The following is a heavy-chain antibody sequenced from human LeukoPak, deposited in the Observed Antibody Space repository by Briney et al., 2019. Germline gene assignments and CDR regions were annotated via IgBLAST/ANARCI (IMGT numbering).Heavy chain of an antibody. Sequence: GGSLRLSCAASGFTFSSYWMHWVRQAPGKGLVWVSRINSDGSSTSYADSVKGRFTISRDNAKNTLYLQMNSLRAEDTAVYYCATLWFGELLGYFDYWGQGTLVTVSS. CDR2: INSDGSST. CDR1: GFTFSSYW. D-gene: IGHD3-10*01. J-gene: IGHJ4*02. CDR3: ATLWFGELLGYFDY. V-gene: IGHV3-74*01.